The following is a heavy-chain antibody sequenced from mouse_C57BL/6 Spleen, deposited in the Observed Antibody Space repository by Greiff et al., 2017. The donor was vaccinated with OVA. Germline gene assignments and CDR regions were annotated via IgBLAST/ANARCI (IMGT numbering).Heavy chain of an antibody. J-gene: IGHJ3*01. V-gene: IGHV1-52*01. CDR1: GYTFTSYW. CDR2: IDPSDSET. Sequence: QVQLQQPGAELVRPGSSVKLSCKASGYTFTSYWMHWVKQRPIQGLEWIGNIDPSDSETPSYQKFKDKATLTVDKSSRTAYMQLSSLTSEDSAVYYCARGDERSRFAYWGQGTLVTVSA. CDR3: ARGDERSRFAY.